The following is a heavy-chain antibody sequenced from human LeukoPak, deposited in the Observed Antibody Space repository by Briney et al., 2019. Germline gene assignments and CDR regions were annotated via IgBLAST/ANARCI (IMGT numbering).Heavy chain of an antibody. CDR3: ARGQAITIFGVVINYYYGMDV. J-gene: IGHJ6*02. Sequence: ASVKVSCKASGYTFTGYYMHWVRQAPGQGLEWMGWISAYNGNTNYAQKLQGRVTMTTDTPTSTAYMELRSLRSDDTAVYYCARGQAITIFGVVINYYYGMDVWGQGTTVTVSS. CDR2: ISAYNGNT. D-gene: IGHD3-3*01. CDR1: GYTFTGYY. V-gene: IGHV1-18*04.